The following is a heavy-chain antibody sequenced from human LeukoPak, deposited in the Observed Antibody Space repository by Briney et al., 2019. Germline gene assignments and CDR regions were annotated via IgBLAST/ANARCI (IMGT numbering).Heavy chain of an antibody. CDR1: GYSIISDYF. Sequence: SETLSLTCIVSGYSIISDYFWGWVRQPPGKGPEWIGSIFHSGSVYYNPSLKSRVTISIDPSKNRFSLKLTSVTAADTAIYYWARVVASTSIDSWGQGTLVTVSS. D-gene: IGHD2-15*01. J-gene: IGHJ4*02. CDR3: ARVVASTSIDS. V-gene: IGHV4-38-2*02. CDR2: IFHSGSV.